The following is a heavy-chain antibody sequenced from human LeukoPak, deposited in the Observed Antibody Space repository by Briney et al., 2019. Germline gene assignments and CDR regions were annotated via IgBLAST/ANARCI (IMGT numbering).Heavy chain of an antibody. CDR2: IYYSGST. CDR3: ARVTGYMIEDYFDY. J-gene: IGHJ4*02. Sequence: SETLSLTCTVSGGSISSYYWSWIRQPPGKGLEWIGYIYYSGSTNYNPSLKSRVTISVETSKNQFSLKLRSVTAADTAVYYCARVTGYMIEDYFDYWGQGTLVTVSS. V-gene: IGHV4-59*01. CDR1: GGSISSYY. D-gene: IGHD3-22*01.